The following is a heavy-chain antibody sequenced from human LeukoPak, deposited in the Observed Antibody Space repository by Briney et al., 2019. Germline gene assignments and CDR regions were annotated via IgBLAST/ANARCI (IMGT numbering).Heavy chain of an antibody. Sequence: GGSLRLSCAASGFTFSSYSMNWVRQAPGKGLEWVSSISSSSSYIYYADSVKGRFTISRDNAKNSLYLQMNSLRAEDTAVYYCARVIAAAGDAFDIWGQGTMVTVSS. CDR1: GFTFSSYS. CDR2: ISSSSSYI. D-gene: IGHD6-13*01. CDR3: ARVIAAAGDAFDI. J-gene: IGHJ3*02. V-gene: IGHV3-21*04.